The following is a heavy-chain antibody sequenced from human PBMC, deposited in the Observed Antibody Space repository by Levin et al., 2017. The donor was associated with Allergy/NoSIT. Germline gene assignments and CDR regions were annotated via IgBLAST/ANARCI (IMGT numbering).Heavy chain of an antibody. V-gene: IGHV4-59*01. CDR3: ARRRDTIFGVVRRDYYMDV. D-gene: IGHD3-3*01. CDR1: GGSISSYY. CDR2: IYYSGST. J-gene: IGHJ6*03. Sequence: SETLSLTCTVSGGSISSYYWSWIRQPPGKGLEWIGYIYYSGSTNYNPSLKSRVTISVDTSKNQFSLKLSSVTAADTAVYYCARRRDTIFGVVRRDYYMDVWGKGTTVTVSS.